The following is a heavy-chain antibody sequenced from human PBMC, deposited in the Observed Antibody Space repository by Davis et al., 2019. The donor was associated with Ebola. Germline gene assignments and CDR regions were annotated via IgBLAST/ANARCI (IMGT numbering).Heavy chain of an antibody. CDR3: ARHGHGATKETAAGGDYFDY. CDR1: GGSFSGYY. CDR2: INHSGST. V-gene: IGHV4-34*01. J-gene: IGHJ4*02. D-gene: IGHD6-13*01. Sequence: MPSETLSLTCAVYGGSFSGYYWSWIRQPPGKGLEWIGEINHSGSTNYNPSLKSRVTISVDTSKNQFSLKLGSVTAADTAVYYCARHGHGATKETAAGGDYFDYWGQGTLVTVSS.